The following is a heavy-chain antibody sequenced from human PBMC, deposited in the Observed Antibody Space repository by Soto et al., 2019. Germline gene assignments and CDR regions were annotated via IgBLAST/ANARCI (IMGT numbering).Heavy chain of an antibody. D-gene: IGHD2-21*02. V-gene: IGHV2-5*02. CDR3: VQSRCGGDCLQSYSSHSYYGLDV. CDR1: GLSLSTTGVG. Sequence: QITLKESGPTLVKPTQTLTLTCTFSGLSLSTTGVGVDWIRQPPGKALEWLALIYWDDDKRYSPSLKSRLTITKDTSKNQVVLTMTNMDPVDTATYYCVQSRCGGDCLQSYSSHSYYGLDVWSQGTTVTVSS. J-gene: IGHJ6*02. CDR2: IYWDDDK.